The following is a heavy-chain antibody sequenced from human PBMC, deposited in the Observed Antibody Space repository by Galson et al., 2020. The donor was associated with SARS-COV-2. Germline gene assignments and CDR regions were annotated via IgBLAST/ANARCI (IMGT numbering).Heavy chain of an antibody. D-gene: IGHD3-22*01. Sequence: PGGSLRLSCAASGFTFSSYWMHWVRQGPGKGPVWVSRINTDGSSTNYADSVKGRFTISRDNAKNTVYLHMYSLRADDTAVYYCATRGDSSGYSFQFRMDVWGQGTTVTVSS. CDR2: INTDGSST. V-gene: IGHV3-74*01. CDR1: GFTFSSYW. J-gene: IGHJ6*02. CDR3: ATRGDSSGYSFQFRMDV.